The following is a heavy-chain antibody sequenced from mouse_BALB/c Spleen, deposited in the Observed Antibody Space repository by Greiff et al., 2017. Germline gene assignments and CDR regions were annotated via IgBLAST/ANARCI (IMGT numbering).Heavy chain of an antibody. CDR3: AREGELGTFDY. CDR2: IYPGDGDT. V-gene: IGHV1-87*01. D-gene: IGHD4-1*01. J-gene: IGHJ2*01. Sequence: QVQLQQSGAELARPGASVKLSCKASGYTFTSYWMQWVKQRPGQGLEWIGAIYPGDGDTRYTQKFKGKATLTADKSSSTAYMQLSSLASEDSAVYYCAREGELGTFDYWGQGTTLTVSS. CDR1: GYTFTSYW.